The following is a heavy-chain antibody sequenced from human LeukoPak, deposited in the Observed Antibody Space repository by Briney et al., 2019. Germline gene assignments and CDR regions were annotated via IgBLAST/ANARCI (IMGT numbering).Heavy chain of an antibody. CDR2: INHSGST. CDR3: ARQLVILYYFDY. CDR1: GGSFSGYY. V-gene: IGHV4-34*01. D-gene: IGHD3-16*02. J-gene: IGHJ4*02. Sequence: SETLSLTCAVYGGSFSGYYWSWIRQPPGKGLEWIGEINHSGSTNYNPSLKSRVTISVDTSKNQFSLKLSSATAADTAVYYCARQLVILYYFDYWGQGTLVTVSS.